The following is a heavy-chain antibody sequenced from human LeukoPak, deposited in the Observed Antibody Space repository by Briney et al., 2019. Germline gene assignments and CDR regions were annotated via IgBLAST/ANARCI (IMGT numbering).Heavy chain of an antibody. CDR1: GFTFSTYS. CDR2: ISASGGDT. V-gene: IGHV3-23*01. Sequence: GGSLRLSWAASGFTFSTYSFSWVSQAPGKGLEWVSGISASGGDTFYADSVKGRFTISRDNSKNTLSLQMNSLRVEDTAIYYCAKDVRRCNGACTWGQGTLVTVSS. CDR3: AKDVRRCNGACT. D-gene: IGHD2-8*01. J-gene: IGHJ5*02.